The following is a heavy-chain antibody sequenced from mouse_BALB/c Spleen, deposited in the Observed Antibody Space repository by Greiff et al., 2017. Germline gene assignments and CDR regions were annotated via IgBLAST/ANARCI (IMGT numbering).Heavy chain of an antibody. D-gene: IGHD2-14*01. CDR1: GYTFSSYW. V-gene: IGHV1-9*01. Sequence: QVQLKQSGAELMKPGASVKISCKATGYTFSSYWIEWVKQRPGHGLEWIGEILPGSGSTNYNEKFKGKATFTADTSSNTAYMQLSSLTSEDSAVYYCARSDRYDGASCAYWGQGTLVTVSA. CDR3: ARSDRYDGASCAY. J-gene: IGHJ3*01. CDR2: ILPGSGST.